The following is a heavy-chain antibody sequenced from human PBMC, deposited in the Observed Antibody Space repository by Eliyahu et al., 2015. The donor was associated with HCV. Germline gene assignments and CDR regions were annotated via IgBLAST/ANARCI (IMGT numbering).Heavy chain of an antibody. CDR1: GYSFGTYW. Sequence: EVQLVQSGAEVKKPGESVKISCQGSGYSFGTYWIAWVRQMSGKGLELLGIIYPGDSDTRYSPSFQGQVTISVDKSINTAYLRWGSLKASDTAIYYCARRYCTSASCYGKGFDYWGQGTLVTVSS. V-gene: IGHV5-51*03. CDR2: IYPGDSDT. CDR3: ARRYCTSASCYGKGFDY. J-gene: IGHJ4*02. D-gene: IGHD2-2*01.